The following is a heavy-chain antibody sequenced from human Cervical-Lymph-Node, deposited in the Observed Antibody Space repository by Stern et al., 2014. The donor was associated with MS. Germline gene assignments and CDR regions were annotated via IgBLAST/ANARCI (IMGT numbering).Heavy chain of an antibody. D-gene: IGHD2-21*01. CDR3: ARGGVIYTQDRNGFDV. Sequence: QVQLVESGSGQAKPSQTLSLTCAVSGGSISSGGSSWNWIRQPPGKGLEWIGFIYPRGSTYYNPSLKGRVFIAVATSKHQFALNLRSVTAADTAVYYCARGGVIYTQDRNGFDVWGQGTMVTVSS. V-gene: IGHV4-30-2*01. CDR1: GGSISSGGSS. CDR2: IYPRGST. J-gene: IGHJ3*01.